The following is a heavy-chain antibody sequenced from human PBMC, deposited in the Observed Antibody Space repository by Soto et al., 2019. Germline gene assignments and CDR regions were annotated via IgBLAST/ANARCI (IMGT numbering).Heavy chain of an antibody. CDR2: INHSGST. V-gene: IGHV4-34*01. CDR1: GGPFSGYY. D-gene: IGHD1-26*01. CDR3: ARGGHSPGY. J-gene: IGHJ4*02. Sequence: PSETLSLTCAVYGGPFSGYYWSWIRQPPGKGLEWIGEINHSGSTDYNPSLKSRVTISVDTSKNQFSLKLSSVTAADTAVYYCARGGHSPGYWGQGTLVTVSS.